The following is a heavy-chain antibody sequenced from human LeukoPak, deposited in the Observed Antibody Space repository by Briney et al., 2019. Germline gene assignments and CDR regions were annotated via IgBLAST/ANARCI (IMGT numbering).Heavy chain of an antibody. V-gene: IGHV3-33*08. J-gene: IGHJ4*02. D-gene: IGHD4-17*01. CDR2: IWYDGSNK. CDR3: ARGGGMTTVTSLDY. CDR1: GFTFSIYS. Sequence: GGSLRLSCTASGFTFSIYSMNWVRQAPGKGLEWVAVIWYDGSNKYYADSVKGRFTISRDNSKNTLYLQMNSLRAEDTAVYYCARGGGMTTVTSLDYWGQGTLVTVSS.